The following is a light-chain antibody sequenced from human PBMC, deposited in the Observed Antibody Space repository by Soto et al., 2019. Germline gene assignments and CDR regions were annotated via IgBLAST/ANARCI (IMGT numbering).Light chain of an antibody. J-gene: IGKJ5*01. CDR2: GAS. CDR1: RGFSSN. CDR3: QQRSNWPPEIT. Sequence: IVMTQSPATLSVSPGERATLSCRASRGFSSNLDWYQQQPGQAPRLLMYGASTRATGITARFSGSGSGTDFTLTISSLEPEDFAVYYCQQRSNWPPEITFGQGTRLEI. V-gene: IGKV3-15*01.